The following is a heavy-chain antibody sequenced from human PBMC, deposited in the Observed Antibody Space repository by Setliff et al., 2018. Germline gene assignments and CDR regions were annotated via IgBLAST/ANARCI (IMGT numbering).Heavy chain of an antibody. D-gene: IGHD2-2*01. CDR3: AREVVVVKSAINYYYYMGV. CDR1: GFVFITYA. J-gene: IGHJ6*03. CDR2: ISGYYSKT. Sequence: ASVKVSCKASGFVFITYAITWVRQAPGQGLEWMGWISGYYSKTNYAQKFQDRVTMTTDTSTNTAYMELSSLRSDDTAVFYCAREVVVVKSAINYYYYMGVWGKGTTVTVSS. V-gene: IGHV1-18*01.